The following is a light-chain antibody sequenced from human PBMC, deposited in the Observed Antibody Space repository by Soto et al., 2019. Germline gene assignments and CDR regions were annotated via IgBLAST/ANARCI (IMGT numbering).Light chain of an antibody. V-gene: IGKV3-15*01. CDR1: QSVSSN. Sequence: EIVMTQSPVTLSVSPGERVTLSCRASQSVSSNLAWYQQKPGQAPSLLIYGAFTRATGIPARFSGTGSGTEFTLTISSLQSDDFATYYCQQYNSYWTFGQGAKVDIK. J-gene: IGKJ1*01. CDR2: GAF. CDR3: QQYNSYWT.